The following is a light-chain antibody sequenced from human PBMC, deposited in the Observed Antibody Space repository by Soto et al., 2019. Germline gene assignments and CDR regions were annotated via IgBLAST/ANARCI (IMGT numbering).Light chain of an antibody. CDR2: GAS. CDR1: QSVDTK. V-gene: IGKV3-15*01. J-gene: IGKJ2*01. Sequence: ETVMTQSPATLSVSPGERATLSCRATQSVDTKLAWYQHKPGQAPRLLIYGASTRATGIPARFSGSGSGTEFALTISSLQSEDFVVYFRQQYNNWYTYGQGTKLEIK. CDR3: QQYNNWYT.